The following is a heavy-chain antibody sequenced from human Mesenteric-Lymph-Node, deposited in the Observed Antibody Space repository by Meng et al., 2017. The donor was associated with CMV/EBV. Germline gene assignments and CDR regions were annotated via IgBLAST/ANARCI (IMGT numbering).Heavy chain of an antibody. J-gene: IGHJ4*02. D-gene: IGHD6-13*01. V-gene: IGHV4-61*01. CDR1: GGSVSSGTYY. Sequence: VSGGSVSSGTYYWSWIRPPPGKGLESIAYIYYTGTTTHNPSLKRRVTMSVDTSKNQFSLKLSSVTAADTAVYYCARSSIAAEGLDYWGQGALVTVSS. CDR3: ARSSIAAEGLDY. CDR2: IYYTGTT.